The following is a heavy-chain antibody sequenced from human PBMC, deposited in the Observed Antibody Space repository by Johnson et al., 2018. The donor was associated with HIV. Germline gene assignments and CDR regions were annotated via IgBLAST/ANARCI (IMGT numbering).Heavy chain of an antibody. J-gene: IGHJ3*02. CDR2: ISSSGSTI. V-gene: IGHV3-11*04. Sequence: QVQLVESGGGLIQPGGSLRLSCAASGFTVSTNYMTWIRQAPGKGLESVSYISSSGSTIYYAYSVKARFTISRDNAKNILYLQMNTLRAEDTAVYYCARPHGPEIGPSSDAFDIWGQGTLVTVSS. D-gene: IGHD1-14*01. CDR3: ARPHGPEIGPSSDAFDI. CDR1: GFTVSTNY.